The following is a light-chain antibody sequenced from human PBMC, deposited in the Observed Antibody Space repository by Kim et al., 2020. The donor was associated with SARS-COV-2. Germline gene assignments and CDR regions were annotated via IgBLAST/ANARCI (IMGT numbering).Light chain of an antibody. Sequence: DIQMTQSPSSVSASVGDRVTITCRASQGINNWLAWYQQRPGKAPKLLIYAASKVQSGVPSRFSGSGSGTDFTLTISSLQTEDFATYYCQQASSLPWTFGQGTKVDIK. J-gene: IGKJ1*01. V-gene: IGKV1-12*01. CDR2: AAS. CDR1: QGINNW. CDR3: QQASSLPWT.